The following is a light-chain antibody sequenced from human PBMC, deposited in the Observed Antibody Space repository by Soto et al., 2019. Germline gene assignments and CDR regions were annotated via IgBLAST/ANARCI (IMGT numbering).Light chain of an antibody. Sequence: DIQMTQSPSSLSACVGDRVTITCRARQSISSYLNWYQQNPGKAPKLLIYAASSLQSGVPSRFSGSGSGTDFTLTISSLQPEDFATYYCQQSYSTPRTFGQGTTVEIK. CDR2: AAS. CDR3: QQSYSTPRT. V-gene: IGKV1-39*01. CDR1: QSISSY. J-gene: IGKJ1*01.